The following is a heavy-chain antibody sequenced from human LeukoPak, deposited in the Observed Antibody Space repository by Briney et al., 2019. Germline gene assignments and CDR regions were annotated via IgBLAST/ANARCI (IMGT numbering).Heavy chain of an antibody. J-gene: IGHJ4*02. V-gene: IGHV2-5*02. D-gene: IGHD6-25*01. CDR2: IYWDDDK. CDR1: GFSLTTRPVG. Sequence: SGPSLVEPTQTLTLTCTFSGFSLTTRPVGVGWLRQPPGKALEWLALIYWDDDKRYSPSLRSRLTITKDTSKNQVVLTMTNMDPVDTATYFCAHRLALNGYRDMGSFDFWGQGALVAVSS. CDR3: AHRLALNGYRDMGSFDF.